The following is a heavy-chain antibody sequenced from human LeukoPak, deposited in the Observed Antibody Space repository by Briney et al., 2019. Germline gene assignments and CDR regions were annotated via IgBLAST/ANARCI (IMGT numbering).Heavy chain of an antibody. CDR3: AREGRYCSGGSCLDY. CDR2: INWNGGST. CDR1: GFTFSSYA. J-gene: IGHJ4*02. D-gene: IGHD2-15*01. Sequence: GGSLRLSCAASGFTFSSYAMSWVRQAPGKGLEWVSGINWNGGSTGYADSVKGRFTISRDNAKNSLYLQMNSLRAEDTALYYCAREGRYCSGGSCLDYWGQGTLVTVSS. V-gene: IGHV3-20*04.